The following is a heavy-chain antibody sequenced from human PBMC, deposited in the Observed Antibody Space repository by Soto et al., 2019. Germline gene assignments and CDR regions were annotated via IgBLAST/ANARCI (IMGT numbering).Heavy chain of an antibody. CDR3: ARPLPQXDFWSGYYGPSDYGMDV. D-gene: IGHD3-3*01. V-gene: IGHV5-51*01. CDR2: IYPGDSDT. J-gene: IGHJ6*02. CDR1: GYSFTIYW. Sequence: PGESMKISCKGSGYSFTIYWIGWVRQMPGKGLEWMGIIYPGDSDTRYSPSFQGQVTISADKSISTAYLQWSSLKASDTAMYYCARPLPQXDFWSGYYGPSDYGMDVWGPGTTVTVSS.